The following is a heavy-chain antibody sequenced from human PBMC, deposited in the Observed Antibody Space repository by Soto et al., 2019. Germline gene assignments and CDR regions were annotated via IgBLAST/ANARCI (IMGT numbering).Heavy chain of an antibody. J-gene: IGHJ5*02. CDR2: INHSGST. CDR1: GGSISSGDYY. CDR3: ARRLRVYWFDP. V-gene: IGHV4-30-4*01. D-gene: IGHD5-12*01. Sequence: SETLSLTCTVSGGSISSGDYYWSWIRQPPGKGLEWIGEINHSGSTNYNPSLKSRVTISVDTSKNQFSLKLSSVTAADTAVYYCARRLRVYWFDPWGQGTLVTVSS.